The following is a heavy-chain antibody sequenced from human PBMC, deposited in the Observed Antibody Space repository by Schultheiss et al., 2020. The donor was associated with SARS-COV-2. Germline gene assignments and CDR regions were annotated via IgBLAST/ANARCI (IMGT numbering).Heavy chain of an antibody. V-gene: IGHV4-34*01. Sequence: SETLSLTCAVYGGSFSGYYWSWIRQPPGKGLEWIGYIYYSGSTYYNPSLKSRVTISVDTSKNQFSLKLSSVTAADTAVYYCARGKARQYSSAWYYFDYWGQGTLVTVSS. CDR3: ARGKARQYSSAWYYFDY. J-gene: IGHJ4*02. CDR1: GGSFSGYY. CDR2: IYYSGST. D-gene: IGHD6-19*01.